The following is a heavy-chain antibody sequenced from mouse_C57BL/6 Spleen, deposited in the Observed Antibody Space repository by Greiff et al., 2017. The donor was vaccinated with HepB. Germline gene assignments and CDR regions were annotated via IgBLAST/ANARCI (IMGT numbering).Heavy chain of an antibody. CDR1: GYTFTSYW. CDR2: IDPSDSYT. D-gene: IGHD1-3*01. V-gene: IGHV1-50*01. CDR3: ARGGVKGFAY. Sequence: QVQLQQSGAELVKPGASVKLSCKASGYTFTSYWMQWVKQRPGQGLEWIGEIDPSDSYTNYNQKFKGKATLTVDTSSSTAYMQLSSLTSEDSAVYYCARGGVKGFAYWGQGTLVTVSA. J-gene: IGHJ3*01.